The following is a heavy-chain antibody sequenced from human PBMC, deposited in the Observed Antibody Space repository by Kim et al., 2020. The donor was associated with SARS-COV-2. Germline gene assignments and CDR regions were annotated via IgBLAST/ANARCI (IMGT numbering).Heavy chain of an antibody. V-gene: IGHV1-69*13. CDR3: ASSKLYSSGWYYYGMDV. Sequence: SVKVSCKASGGTFSSYAISWVRQAPGQGLEWMGGIIPIFGTANYAQKFQGRVTITADESTSTAYMELSSLRSEDTAVYYCASSKLYSSGWYYYGMDVWGQGTTVTVSS. J-gene: IGHJ6*02. D-gene: IGHD6-19*01. CDR1: GGTFSSYA. CDR2: IIPIFGTA.